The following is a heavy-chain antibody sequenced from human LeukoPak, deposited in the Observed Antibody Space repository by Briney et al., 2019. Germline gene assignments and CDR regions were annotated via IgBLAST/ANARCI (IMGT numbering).Heavy chain of an antibody. CDR2: ISYDGSNK. D-gene: IGHD5-24*01. CDR3: AKNRMDGVEMATIVDY. V-gene: IGHV3-30*18. J-gene: IGHJ4*02. Sequence: GGSLRLSCAASGFTFSSYGMHWVRQAPGKGLEWVAVISYDGSNKYYADSVKGRFTISRDNSKNTPYLQMNSLRAEDTAVYYCAKNRMDGVEMATIVDYWGQGTLVTVSS. CDR1: GFTFSSYG.